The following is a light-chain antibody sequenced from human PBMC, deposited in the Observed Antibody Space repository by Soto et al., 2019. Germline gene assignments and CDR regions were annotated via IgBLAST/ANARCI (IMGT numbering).Light chain of an antibody. J-gene: IGKJ5*01. Sequence: DIQLTQTPSTLSASVGDRVTIACRASGTIYSFLAWYQQKPGKAPNLLMYKASTLESGVPSRFTGSGSGTEFTLTIRSLQPDDFATYYCQQYRTYPITYGQGTRLEIK. CDR3: QQYRTYPIT. V-gene: IGKV1-5*03. CDR2: KAS. CDR1: GTIYSF.